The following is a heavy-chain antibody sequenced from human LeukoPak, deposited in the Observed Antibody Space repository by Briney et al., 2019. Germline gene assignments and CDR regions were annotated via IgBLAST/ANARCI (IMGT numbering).Heavy chain of an antibody. J-gene: IGHJ5*02. V-gene: IGHV4-4*07. CDR3: ARHRQWLVDH. CDR2: VYVTGST. CDR1: GDSISSYY. D-gene: IGHD6-19*01. Sequence: SETLSLTCTVPGDSISSYYWSWIRQPAGKGLEWIGRVYVTGSTNLNPALQSRVTMSVDTSKNQFSLKLTSVTAADTAVYYGARHRQWLVDHWGQGTLVTVSS.